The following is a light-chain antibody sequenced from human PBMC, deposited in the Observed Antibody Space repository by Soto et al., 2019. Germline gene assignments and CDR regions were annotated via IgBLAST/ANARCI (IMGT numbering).Light chain of an antibody. Sequence: QSSMTQPACVSGSPGQSITISCTGSSSNVGAYNYVSWYQQHPGIAPKLIIYEVNNRPSGVSSRFSGSKSGNTASLTISGLQAEDEGDYYCSSYTTSATLVFGGGTKLTVL. V-gene: IGLV2-14*01. CDR3: SSYTTSATLV. CDR1: SSNVGAYNY. J-gene: IGLJ3*02. CDR2: EVN.